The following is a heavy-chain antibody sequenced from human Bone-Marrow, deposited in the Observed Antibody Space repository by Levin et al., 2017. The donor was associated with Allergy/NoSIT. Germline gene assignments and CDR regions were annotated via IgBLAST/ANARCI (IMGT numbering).Heavy chain of an antibody. D-gene: IGHD3-10*01. CDR2: IKGKAFGETI. V-gene: IGHV3-49*03. Sequence: GGSLRLSCTGSGFTFADYTMSWLRQSPAKGLEWVGFIKGKAFGETIQYAPSVRGRFVISRDDSRGIAYLQMSSLKTEDTGVYYCARDPSYYYAPDAFDIWGQGTMVTVSS. CDR3: ARDPSYYYAPDAFDI. J-gene: IGHJ3*02. CDR1: GFTFADYT.